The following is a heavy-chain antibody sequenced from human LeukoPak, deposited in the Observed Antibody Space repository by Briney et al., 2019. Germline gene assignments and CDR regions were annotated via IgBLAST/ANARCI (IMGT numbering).Heavy chain of an antibody. Sequence: GASVKVSCKASGYTFTSYGISWVRQAPGQGLEWMGWISAYNGNTNYAQKLQGRVTMTTDTSTSTAYMELRSPRSDDTAVYYCARVRVWFGETYNWFDPWGQGTLVTVSS. CDR3: ARVRVWFGETYNWFDP. J-gene: IGHJ5*02. CDR1: GYTFTSYG. V-gene: IGHV1-18*01. CDR2: ISAYNGNT. D-gene: IGHD3-10*01.